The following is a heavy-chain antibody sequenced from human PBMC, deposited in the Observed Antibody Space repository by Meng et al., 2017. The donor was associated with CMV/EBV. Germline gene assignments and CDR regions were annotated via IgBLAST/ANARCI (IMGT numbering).Heavy chain of an antibody. CDR2: INPNSGGT. J-gene: IGHJ4*02. D-gene: IGHD3-16*01. Sequence: QGQLGRCGAEVKTPWPSVKVSCTVSGHTFTGYYMHWGRQAPGQGLGWMGWINPNSGGTNYEQKLQGRVTMTRDTSISTAYMELSRLRSDDTAVYYCARHYDYDDYWGQGTLVTVSS. V-gene: IGHV1-2*02. CDR1: GHTFTGYY. CDR3: ARHYDYDDY.